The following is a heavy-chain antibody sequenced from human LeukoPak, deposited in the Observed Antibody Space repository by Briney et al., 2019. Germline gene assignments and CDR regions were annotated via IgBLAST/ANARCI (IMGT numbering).Heavy chain of an antibody. CDR3: ARADDSSGYYGGGHFDY. Sequence: KTGGSLRLSCAASGFTFSSYSMNWVRQAPGKGLEWVSSISSSSSYIYYADLVKGRFTISRDNAKNSLYLQMNSLRAEDTAVYYCARADDSSGYYGGGHFDYWGQGTLVTVSS. V-gene: IGHV3-21*01. J-gene: IGHJ4*02. CDR1: GFTFSSYS. D-gene: IGHD3-22*01. CDR2: ISSSSSYI.